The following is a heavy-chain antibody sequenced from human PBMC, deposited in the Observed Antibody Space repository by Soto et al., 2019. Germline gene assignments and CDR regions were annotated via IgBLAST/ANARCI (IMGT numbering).Heavy chain of an antibody. Sequence: EVQLLESGGGLVQPGGSLRLSCAASGFTFSSYAMSWVRQAPGKGLEWVSAISGNGGSTYYADSVKGRFTISRDNSKNTLYLQMNSLRAEDTAVYYCAKGSRGVIITNIWGQGTLVTVSS. CDR3: AKGSRGVIITNI. CDR1: GFTFSSYA. D-gene: IGHD3-10*01. CDR2: ISGNGGST. V-gene: IGHV3-23*01. J-gene: IGHJ4*02.